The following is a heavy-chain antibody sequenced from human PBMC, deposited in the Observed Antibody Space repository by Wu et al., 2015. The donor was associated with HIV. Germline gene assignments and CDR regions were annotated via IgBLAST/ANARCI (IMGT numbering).Heavy chain of an antibody. J-gene: IGHJ6*02. V-gene: IGHV1-18*01. CDR2: ISAYNGNT. CDR3: ARDAVITSYYYYGMDV. CDR1: GGTFSSYG. Sequence: QLVQSGAEVKKPGSSVKVSCKASGGTFSSYGISWVRQAPGQGLEWMGWISAYNGNTNYAQKLQGRVTMTTDTSTSTAYMELRSLRSDDTAVYYCARDAVITSYYYYGMDVWGQGTTVTVSS. D-gene: IGHD3-22*01.